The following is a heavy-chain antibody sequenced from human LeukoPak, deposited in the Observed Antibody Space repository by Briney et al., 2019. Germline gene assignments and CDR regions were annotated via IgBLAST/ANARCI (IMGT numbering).Heavy chain of an antibody. CDR3: ARAHYGDYDY. Sequence: PSETLSLTCTVSGGSICSGGYYWSWIRQPPGKGLEWIGYIYHSGSTYYNPSLKSRVTISVDRSKNQFSLKLSSVTAADTAVYYCARAHYGDYDYWGQGTLVTVSS. CDR1: GGSICSGGYY. J-gene: IGHJ4*02. D-gene: IGHD4-17*01. V-gene: IGHV4-30-2*01. CDR2: IYHSGST.